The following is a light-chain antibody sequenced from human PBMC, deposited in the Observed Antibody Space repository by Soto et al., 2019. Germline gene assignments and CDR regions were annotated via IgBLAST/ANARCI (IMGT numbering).Light chain of an antibody. CDR3: QTWGTGMGV. J-gene: IGLJ3*02. V-gene: IGLV4-69*01. Sequence: QLVLTQSPSASASLGASVKLTCTLSSGHTNYAIAWHQQQPEKGPRYLMKVNTDGSHNKGDGIPDRFSGSSSGAERYLTISRLQSEDEADYYCQTWGTGMGVFGGGTKLTVL. CDR1: SGHTNYA. CDR2: VNTDGSH.